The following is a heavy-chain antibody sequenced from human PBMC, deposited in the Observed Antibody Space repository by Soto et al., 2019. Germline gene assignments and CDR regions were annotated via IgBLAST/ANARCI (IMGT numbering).Heavy chain of an antibody. Sequence: QVQLVESGGGVVQPGRSLRLSCAASGFTFSSYGIHWVRQAPGKGLEWVAVIWYDGSNKYYADSVKGRFTISRDNSKNTLYLQMNSLRAEDTAVYYCARPILTIAGRRGYFDYWGQGALVTVSS. J-gene: IGHJ4*02. CDR1: GFTFSSYG. CDR2: IWYDGSNK. CDR3: ARPILTIAGRRGYFDY. D-gene: IGHD3-9*01. V-gene: IGHV3-33*01.